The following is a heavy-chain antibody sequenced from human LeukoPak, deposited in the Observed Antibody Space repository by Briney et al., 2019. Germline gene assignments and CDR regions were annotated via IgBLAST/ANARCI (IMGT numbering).Heavy chain of an antibody. CDR2: IKQDGSEK. V-gene: IGHV3-7*01. J-gene: IGHJ4*02. CDR1: GFTSSSYC. D-gene: IGHD6-19*01. CDR3: ARDGDSSGWYGFAY. Sequence: GGSLRLSCAASGFTSSSYCMSWVRQAPGKGLEWVANIKQDGSEKYYVASVKGRFTISRDNAKNSLYLQMNSLRAEDTAVYYCARDGDSSGWYGFAYWGQGTLVTVSS.